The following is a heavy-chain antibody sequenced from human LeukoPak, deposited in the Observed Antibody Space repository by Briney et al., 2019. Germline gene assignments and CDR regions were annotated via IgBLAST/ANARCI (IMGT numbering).Heavy chain of an antibody. CDR3: AREIVGATPFFDY. CDR2: ISSSSSYI. CDR1: GFTFSSYS. D-gene: IGHD1-26*01. J-gene: IGHJ4*02. V-gene: IGHV3-21*01. Sequence: GGSLRLSCAASGFTFSSYSMNWVRQAPGKGLEWVSSISSSSSYIYYADSVKGRFTISRDNAKNSLYLQMNSLRAEDTAVYYCAREIVGATPFFDYWGQGTPVTVSS.